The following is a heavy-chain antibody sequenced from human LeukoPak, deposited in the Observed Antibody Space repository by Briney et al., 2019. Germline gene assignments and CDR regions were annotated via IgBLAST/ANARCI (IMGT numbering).Heavy chain of an antibody. CDR2: IKQDGSEK. CDR3: ANPYYYDSSGSPRRGAFDI. V-gene: IGHV3-7*01. J-gene: IGHJ3*02. Sequence: PGGSLRLSCVASGFTFSSYWMSWVRQAPGKGLEWVANIKQDGSEKYYVDSVKGRFTISRDNSKNTLYLQMNSLRPEDTALYYCANPYYYDSSGSPRRGAFDIWGQGTMVTVSS. D-gene: IGHD3-22*01. CDR1: GFTFSSYW.